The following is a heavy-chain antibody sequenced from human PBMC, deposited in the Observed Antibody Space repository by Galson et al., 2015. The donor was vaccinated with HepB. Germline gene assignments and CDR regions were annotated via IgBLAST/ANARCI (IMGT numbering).Heavy chain of an antibody. D-gene: IGHD3-22*01. CDR1: GFTFSSYG. CDR3: ARDYGSSGYYPDY. Sequence: SLRLSCAASGFTFSSYGMHWVRQAPGKGLEWVAVIWYDGSNKYYADSVKGRFTISRDNSKNTLYLQMNSLRAEDTAVYYCARDYGSSGYYPDYWGQGTLVTVSS. CDR2: IWYDGSNK. V-gene: IGHV3-33*01. J-gene: IGHJ4*02.